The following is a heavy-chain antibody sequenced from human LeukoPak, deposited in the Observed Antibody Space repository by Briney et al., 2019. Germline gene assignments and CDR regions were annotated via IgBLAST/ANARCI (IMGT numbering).Heavy chain of an antibody. CDR2: IYTSGST. Sequence: SETLSLTCTVSGGSISSYYWSWIRQPAGKGLEWIGRIYTSGSTNYNPSLKSRVTISVDTSKNQFSLKLSSVTAADTAVYYCARDPAVAGSNWFDPWGQGTLVTVSS. D-gene: IGHD6-19*01. CDR1: GGSISSYY. V-gene: IGHV4-4*07. CDR3: ARDPAVAGSNWFDP. J-gene: IGHJ5*02.